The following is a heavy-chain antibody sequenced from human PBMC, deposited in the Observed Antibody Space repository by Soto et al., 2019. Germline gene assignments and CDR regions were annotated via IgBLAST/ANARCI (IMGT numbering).Heavy chain of an antibody. J-gene: IGHJ5*02. D-gene: IGHD1-1*01. V-gene: IGHV4-59*08. CDR2: IYYSGST. Sequence: QVQLQESGPGLVKPSETLSLTCTVSGGSISSYYWSWIRQPPGKGLEWIGYIYYSGSTNYNPSLKSRVTISVDTSKNQFSLKLSSVTAADTAVYYCARTSQYWNDFNWFDPWGQGTLVTVSS. CDR1: GGSISSYY. CDR3: ARTSQYWNDFNWFDP.